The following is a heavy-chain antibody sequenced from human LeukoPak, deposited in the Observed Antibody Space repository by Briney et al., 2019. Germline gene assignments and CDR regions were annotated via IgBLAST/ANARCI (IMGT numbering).Heavy chain of an antibody. Sequence: ASGKFSFKASGGIFSSHAISWVRRAPAQGLGWMGEITPIFGTANYAQRFQGRVTITADESTSTVYRELSSLRSDDTALYYCARNPRVASTSGLNYWGQGTLVTVSS. CDR2: ITPIFGTA. CDR3: ARNPRVASTSGLNY. CDR1: GGIFSSHA. V-gene: IGHV1-69*01. J-gene: IGHJ4*02. D-gene: IGHD4-23*01.